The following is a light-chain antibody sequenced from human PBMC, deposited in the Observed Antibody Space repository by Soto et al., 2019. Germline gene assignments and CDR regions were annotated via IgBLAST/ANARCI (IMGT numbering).Light chain of an antibody. Sequence: EIDMTQSPPALSFSAGERVTLSCRANESVSTFLAWYQQRPGQAPRLLIYDASNRAAGIPARFSGSGSGTEFTLTISSLEPEDFAVYYCQQRSTWPPITFGQGTRLEIK. CDR2: DAS. CDR1: ESVSTF. CDR3: QQRSTWPPIT. V-gene: IGKV3-11*01. J-gene: IGKJ5*01.